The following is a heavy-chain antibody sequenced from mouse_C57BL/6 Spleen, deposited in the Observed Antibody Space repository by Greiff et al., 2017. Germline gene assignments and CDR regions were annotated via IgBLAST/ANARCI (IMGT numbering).Heavy chain of an antibody. J-gene: IGHJ2*01. Sequence: VQLQQSGAELVKPGASVKISCKASGYAFSSYWMHWVKQRPGKGLGWIGQVYPGDGDTNYNGKFKGRATLTADKSSSTAYMQLSSLTSEDSAVYFCARSLDGSLFDYWGQGTTLTVSS. CDR3: ARSLDGSLFDY. D-gene: IGHD2-3*01. CDR2: VYPGDGDT. V-gene: IGHV1-80*01. CDR1: GYAFSSYW.